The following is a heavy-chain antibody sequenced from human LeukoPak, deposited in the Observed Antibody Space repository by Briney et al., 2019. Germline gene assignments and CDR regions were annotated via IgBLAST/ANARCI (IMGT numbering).Heavy chain of an antibody. J-gene: IGHJ4*02. V-gene: IGHV3-11*04. CDR3: ARSTVTYDY. CDR2: ISSSVSTI. D-gene: IGHD4-11*01. Sequence: GGSLRLSCAASGFTFSDYYTSWIRQAPGKGLEWVSYISSSVSTIYYADSVKGRFTISRDNAKNSLYLQMSSLRAEDTAVYYCARSTVTYDYWGQGTLVTVSS. CDR1: GFTFSDYY.